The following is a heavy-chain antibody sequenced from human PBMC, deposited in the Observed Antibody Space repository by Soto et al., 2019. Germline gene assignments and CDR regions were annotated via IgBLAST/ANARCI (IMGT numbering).Heavy chain of an antibody. CDR1: GFTFSSYW. CDR3: ARAEGTIFGVVTARRAFDI. Sequence: EVQLVESGGGLVQPGGSLRLSCAASGFTFSSYWMSWVRQAPGKGLEWVANIKQDGSEKYYVDSVKGRFTISRDNAKNSLYLQMNSLRAEDTAVYYCARAEGTIFGVVTARRAFDIWGQGTMVTVSS. D-gene: IGHD3-3*01. V-gene: IGHV3-7*01. J-gene: IGHJ3*02. CDR2: IKQDGSEK.